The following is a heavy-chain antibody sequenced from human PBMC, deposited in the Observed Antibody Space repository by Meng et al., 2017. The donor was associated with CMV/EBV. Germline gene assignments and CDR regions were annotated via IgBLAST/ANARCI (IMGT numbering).Heavy chain of an antibody. Sequence: ASVKVSCKASGYTFTGYYMHWVRQAPGQGLEWMGWINANSGGTNYAVKFQGRVTMTRDTSITKAYMELSRLRSDDTAVYYCARVTDFWSTPWGFDPWGQGTLVTVSS. J-gene: IGHJ5*01. V-gene: IGHV1-2*02. CDR3: ARVTDFWSTPWGFDP. D-gene: IGHD3-3*01. CDR1: GYTFTGYY. CDR2: INANSGGT.